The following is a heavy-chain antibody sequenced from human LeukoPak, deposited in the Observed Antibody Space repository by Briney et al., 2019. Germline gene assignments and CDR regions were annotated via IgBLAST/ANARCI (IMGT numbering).Heavy chain of an antibody. J-gene: IGHJ4*02. CDR3: AKDSRGYQDYFDY. CDR1: GDSIDSNY. V-gene: IGHV4-59*01. CDR2: IYFSGST. D-gene: IGHD3-22*01. Sequence: SETLSLTCTVSGDSIDSNYWTWIRQLPGKGLEWIGYIYFSGSTNYNPSLKSRLTMSVDTSKNEFSLNLSSVTAADTAVYYCAKDSRGYQDYFDYWGQGTLVTVSS.